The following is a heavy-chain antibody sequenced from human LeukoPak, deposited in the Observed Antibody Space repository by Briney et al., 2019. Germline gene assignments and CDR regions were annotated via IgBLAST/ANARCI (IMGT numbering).Heavy chain of an antibody. CDR2: ISSSGSTI. CDR3: ARESPGATRDY. J-gene: IGHJ4*02. V-gene: IGHV3-48*03. Sequence: GGSLRLTCAASGFTFSSYEMNWVRQAPGKGLEWVSYISSSGSTIYYADSVKGRFTISRDNAKNSLYLQMDSLRAEDTAVYYCARESPGATRDYWGQGTLVTVSS. CDR1: GFTFSSYE. D-gene: IGHD1-26*01.